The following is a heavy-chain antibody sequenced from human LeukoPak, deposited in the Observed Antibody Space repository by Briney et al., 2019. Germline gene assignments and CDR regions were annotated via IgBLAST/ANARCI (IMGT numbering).Heavy chain of an antibody. CDR3: ASLPHILTGYYDRSYGSYQDY. V-gene: IGHV1-18*01. CDR2: ISAYNGNT. Sequence: ASVKVSCKASGYTFTSYGISWVRQAPGQGLEWMGWISAYNGNTNYAQKLQGRFTMTTDTSTSTAYMELRSLRSDDTAVYYCASLPHILTGYYDRSYGSYQDYWGQGTLVTVSS. J-gene: IGHJ4*02. D-gene: IGHD3-9*01. CDR1: GYTFTSYG.